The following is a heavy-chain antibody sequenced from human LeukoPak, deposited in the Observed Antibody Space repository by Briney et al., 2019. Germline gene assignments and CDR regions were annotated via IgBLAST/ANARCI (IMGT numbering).Heavy chain of an antibody. J-gene: IGHJ6*03. CDR3: ARGVSSGWYYYYYMDV. D-gene: IGHD6-19*01. CDR1: GYTFTSYY. CDR2: INPSGGST. V-gene: IGHV1-46*01. Sequence: GASVKVSCKASGYTFTSYYMHWVRQAPGQGLEWMGIINPSGGSTSYAQKFQGRVTMTRDTSTSTVYMELRSLRSDDTAVYYCARGVSSGWYYYYYMDVWGKGTTVTVSS.